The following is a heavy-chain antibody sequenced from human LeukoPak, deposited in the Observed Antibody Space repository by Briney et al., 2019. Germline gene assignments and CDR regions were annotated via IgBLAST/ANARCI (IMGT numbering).Heavy chain of an antibody. CDR2: IRYDGSNK. CDR3: AKDPTVTGYYFDY. Sequence: GGSLRLSCAASGFTFSSYGMHWVRQAPGKGLEWVAFIRYDGSNKYYADSVKGRFTISRDNAKNTLYLQMNSLRAEDTAVYYCAKDPTVTGYYFDYWGQGTLVTVSS. J-gene: IGHJ4*02. V-gene: IGHV3-30*02. CDR1: GFTFSSYG. D-gene: IGHD4-17*01.